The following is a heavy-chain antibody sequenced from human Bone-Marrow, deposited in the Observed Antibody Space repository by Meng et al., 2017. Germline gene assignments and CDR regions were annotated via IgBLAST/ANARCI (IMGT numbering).Heavy chain of an antibody. Sequence: QLKWPGPGLVNPAGPLSLPCAVAGGSISRSNWWSWVRQPPGKGLEWIGEIYHSGSTNYNPSLKSRVTISVDKSKNQFSLKLSSVTAADTAVYYCARDGTGGSSSFYYWGQGTLVTVSS. CDR3: ARDGTGGSSSFYY. J-gene: IGHJ4*02. V-gene: IGHV4-4*02. CDR1: GGSISRSNW. CDR2: IYHSGST. D-gene: IGHD6-13*01.